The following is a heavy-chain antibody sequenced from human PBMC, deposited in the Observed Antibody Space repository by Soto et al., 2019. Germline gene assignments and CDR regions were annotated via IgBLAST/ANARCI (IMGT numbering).Heavy chain of an antibody. D-gene: IGHD6-13*01. CDR3: ASQAKYSSSWAPDYGMDV. CDR2: IYPGDSDT. J-gene: IGHJ6*02. CDR1: GYSFTNYW. Sequence: PGESLKISCKGSGYSFTNYWIGWVRQMPGKGLEWMGIIYPGDSDTRYSPSFQGQVTISADKSISTAYLQWSSLKASDTAMYYCASQAKYSSSWAPDYGMDVWGQGTTVTVSS. V-gene: IGHV5-51*01.